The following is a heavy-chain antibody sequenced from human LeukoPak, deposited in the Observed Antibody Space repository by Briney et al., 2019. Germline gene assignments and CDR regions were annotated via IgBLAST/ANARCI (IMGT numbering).Heavy chain of an antibody. V-gene: IGHV3-23*01. CDR3: ARNGDY. D-gene: IGHD2-8*01. CDR1: EFTFYSYA. Sequence: GASLRLSCAASEFTFYSYAMSWVRQAPGKGLEWVSSIGRGGDTTYYADSVKGRFTISRDNSKNTLYLQMNSLRAEDTAVYYCARNGDYWGQGTLVTVSS. CDR2: IGRGGDTT. J-gene: IGHJ4*02.